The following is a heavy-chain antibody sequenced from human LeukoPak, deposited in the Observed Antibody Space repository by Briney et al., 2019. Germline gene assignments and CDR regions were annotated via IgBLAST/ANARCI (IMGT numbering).Heavy chain of an antibody. D-gene: IGHD1/OR15-1a*01. Sequence: KASETLSLTCTVAGVSISDFHWSWLRQSPEKGLEWIGWITNSGDANYNPSLESRLAMSAETTKRQLSLRVTSVTAADTAVYYCARHVEHAAYFHHWGQGILVTVSS. CDR2: ITNSGDA. CDR1: GVSISDFH. V-gene: IGHV4-59*08. CDR3: ARHVEHAAYFHH. J-gene: IGHJ4*02.